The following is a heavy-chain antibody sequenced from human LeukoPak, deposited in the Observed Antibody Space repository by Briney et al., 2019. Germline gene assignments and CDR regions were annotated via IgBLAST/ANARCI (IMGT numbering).Heavy chain of an antibody. J-gene: IGHJ6*03. CDR1: GFTFSSYW. D-gene: IGHD6-13*01. V-gene: IGHV3-7*01. CDR2: IKQDGSEK. Sequence: GGSLRLSCAASGFTFSSYWMSWVRQAPGKGVEWVANIKQDGSEKYYVDSVKGRFTISRDNAKNSLYLQMNSLRAEDTAVYYCASQYSSSWYDSSYYYYYMDVWGKGTTVTVSS. CDR3: ASQYSSSWYDSSYYYYYMDV.